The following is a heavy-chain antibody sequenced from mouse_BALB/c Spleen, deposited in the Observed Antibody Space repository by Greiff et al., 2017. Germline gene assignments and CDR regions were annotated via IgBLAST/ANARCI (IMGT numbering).Heavy chain of an antibody. V-gene: IGHV5-9-4*01. J-gene: IGHJ3*01. CDR2: ISSGGSYT. Sequence: VQLKESGGGLVKPGGSLKLSCAASGFTFSSYAMSWVRQSPEKRLEWVAEISSGGSYTYYPDTVTGRFTISRDNAKNTLYLEMSSLRSEDTAMYYCASSSAWFAYWGQGTLVTVSA. CDR1: GFTFSSYA. CDR3: ASSSAWFAY. D-gene: IGHD1-1*01.